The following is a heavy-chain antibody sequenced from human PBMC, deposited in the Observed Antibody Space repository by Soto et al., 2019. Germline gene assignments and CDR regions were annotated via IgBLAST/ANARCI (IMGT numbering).Heavy chain of an antibody. V-gene: IGHV1-18*01. J-gene: IGHJ4*02. CDR3: ARDLVPIFGVVSSPYFDY. CDR1: GYTFTSYG. Sequence: ASVKVSCKASGYTFTSYGISWVRQAPGQGLEWMGWISAYNGNTNYAQKLQGRVTMTTDTSTSTAYMELRSLRSDDTAVYYCARDLVPIFGVVSSPYFDYWGQGTLVTVSS. D-gene: IGHD3-3*01. CDR2: ISAYNGNT.